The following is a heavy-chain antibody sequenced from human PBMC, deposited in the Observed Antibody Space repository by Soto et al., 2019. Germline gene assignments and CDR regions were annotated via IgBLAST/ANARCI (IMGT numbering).Heavy chain of an antibody. CDR1: GGSISSSNW. CDR3: ARVKARGVNFDY. Sequence: PSETLSLTCAVSGGSISSSNWWSWVRQPPGKGLEWIGEIYHSGSTNYNPSLKSRVTISVDKSKNQFSLKLTSVTAADTAVYYCARVKARGVNFDYWGQGTLVTVAS. J-gene: IGHJ4*02. D-gene: IGHD3-10*01. CDR2: IYHSGST. V-gene: IGHV4-4*02.